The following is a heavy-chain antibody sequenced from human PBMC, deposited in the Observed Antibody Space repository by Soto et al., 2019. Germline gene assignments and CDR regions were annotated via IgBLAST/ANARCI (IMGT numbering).Heavy chain of an antibody. V-gene: IGHV3-23*01. CDR2: ISRSGSGSP. CDR1: GFTFNNYV. Sequence: EVQLLESGGGLLQPGGSLRLSCAASGFTFNNYVMNWVRQAPGKGLEWVSSISRSGSGSPYYSDSVKGRFTISRDNSKNTLSLQMNNLRAEDTAVYFCARGRYCDGGDYLVANLAFDYWGQGTLVTVSS. J-gene: IGHJ4*02. D-gene: IGHD3-22*01. CDR3: ARGRYCDGGDYLVANLAFDY.